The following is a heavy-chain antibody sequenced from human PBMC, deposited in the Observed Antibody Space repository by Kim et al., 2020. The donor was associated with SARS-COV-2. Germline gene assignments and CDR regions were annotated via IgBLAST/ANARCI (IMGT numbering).Heavy chain of an antibody. D-gene: IGHD1-26*01. V-gene: IGHV5-51*01. CDR2: DT. CDR3: ARQSGNYQFDY. Sequence: DTRYSPSFQGQVTISADRSISTAYLQCSGLKASDTAMYYCARQSGNYQFDYWGQGTLVTVSS. J-gene: IGHJ4*02.